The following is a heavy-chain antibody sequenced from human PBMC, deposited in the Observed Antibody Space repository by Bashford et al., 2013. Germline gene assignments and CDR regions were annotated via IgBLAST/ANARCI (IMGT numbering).Heavy chain of an antibody. D-gene: IGHD6-19*01. J-gene: IGHJ2*01. Sequence: ASVKVSCKASGYTFTGYYMHWVRQAPGQGLEWMGWVYTNSGGTKYEQRFQGRVTLTRDTSISTSYMELSSLRSDDTAVYYCARDKGAYGDHEVAVAGRNWCFDLWGRGTLVTVS. CDR2: VYTNSGGT. CDR1: GYTFTGYY. CDR3: ARDKGAYGDHEVAVAGRNWCFDL. V-gene: IGHV1-2*02.